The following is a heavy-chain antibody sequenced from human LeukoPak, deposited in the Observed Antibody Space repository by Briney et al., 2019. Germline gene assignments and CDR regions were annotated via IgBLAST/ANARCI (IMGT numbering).Heavy chain of an antibody. V-gene: IGHV3-30*02. J-gene: IGHJ2*01. D-gene: IGHD6-19*01. CDR1: GFSFSANA. CDR2: IWYDGSNE. Sequence: GGSLRLSCAASGFSFSANAMHWVRQAPGKGLEWLAIIWYDGSNEYYADSVKGRFTISRDNSKNTLYLQMNSLRAEDTAVYYSAVAGTGASWYFDLWGRGTLVTVSS. CDR3: AVAGTGASWYFDL.